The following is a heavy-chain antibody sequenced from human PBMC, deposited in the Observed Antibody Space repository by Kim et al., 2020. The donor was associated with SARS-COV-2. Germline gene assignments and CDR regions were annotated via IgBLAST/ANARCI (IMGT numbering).Heavy chain of an antibody. D-gene: IGHD3-10*01. CDR3: ARCGLGNKNSSGSYYIPFAY. V-gene: IGHV3-30*04. Sequence: GGSLRLSCAASGFTFSSYAMHWVRQAPGKGLEWVAVISYDGSNKYYADSVKGRFTISRDNSKNTLYLQMNSLRAEDTAVYYCARCGLGNKNSSGSYYIPFAYWGQGTLVTVSS. CDR1: GFTFSSYA. CDR2: ISYDGSNK. J-gene: IGHJ4*02.